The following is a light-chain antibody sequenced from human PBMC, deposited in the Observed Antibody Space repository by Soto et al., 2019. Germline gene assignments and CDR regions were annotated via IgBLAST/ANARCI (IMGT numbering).Light chain of an antibody. CDR1: QGTSSY. Sequence: DILLTQSPSFLSASAGDRVTITCRASQGTSSYLAWFQQKPGRAPKLLIYGASTLPTGVPARFSGSGSGTDFTLTISSLQSEDFATYYCQQLNTYPRTFGQGTRVEIK. V-gene: IGKV1-9*01. CDR3: QQLNTYPRT. J-gene: IGKJ5*01. CDR2: GAS.